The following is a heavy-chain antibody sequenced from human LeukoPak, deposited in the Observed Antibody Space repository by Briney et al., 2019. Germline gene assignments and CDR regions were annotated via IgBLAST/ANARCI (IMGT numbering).Heavy chain of an antibody. CDR1: GGSISSGGYY. CDR2: IYYSGST. Sequence: SQTLSLTCIVSGGSISSGGYYWSWIRQHPGKGLEWIGYIYYSGSTYYNPSLKSRVTISVDTSKNQFSLKLSSVTAADTAVYYCARDCGFGSGWYGMDVWGQGTTVTVSS. CDR3: ARDCGFGSGWYGMDV. J-gene: IGHJ6*02. V-gene: IGHV4-31*03. D-gene: IGHD6-19*01.